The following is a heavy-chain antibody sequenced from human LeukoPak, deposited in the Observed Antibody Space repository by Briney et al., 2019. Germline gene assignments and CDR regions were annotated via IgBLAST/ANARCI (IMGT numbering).Heavy chain of an antibody. Sequence: GASVKVSCKASGYTFTGYSIHWVRQAPGQGLEWMGWINPNSGGTNYAQKFQGRVTVTRDTSISTAYMELTRLTSDDTAVYYCARDATARDYSNSDYWGQGTLVTVSS. V-gene: IGHV1-2*02. CDR2: INPNSGGT. CDR3: ARDATARDYSNSDY. J-gene: IGHJ4*02. CDR1: GYTFTGYS. D-gene: IGHD4-11*01.